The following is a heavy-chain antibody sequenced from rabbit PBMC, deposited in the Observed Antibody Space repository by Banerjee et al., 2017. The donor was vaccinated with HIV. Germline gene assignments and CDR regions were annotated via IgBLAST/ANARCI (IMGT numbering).Heavy chain of an antibody. CDR1: GIDFSSYYY. V-gene: IGHV1S40*01. D-gene: IGHD6-1*01. CDR3: ARDAAYAGYDYDL. Sequence: QSLEESGGDLVKPGASLTLTCTASGIDFSSYYYICWVRQAPGKGLEWIACIYAGSSGSTYYASWAKGRFTISKTSSTTVTLQMTSLTAADTATYFCARDAAYAGYDYDLWGQGTLVTVS. CDR2: IYAGSSGST. J-gene: IGHJ6*01.